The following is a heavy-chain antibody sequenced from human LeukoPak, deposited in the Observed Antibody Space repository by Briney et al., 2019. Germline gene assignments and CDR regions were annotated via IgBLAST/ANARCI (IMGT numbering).Heavy chain of an antibody. CDR2: ISAYKGST. D-gene: IGHD3-10*01. J-gene: IGHJ3*02. CDR3: ARHGSEGFGERVIDAFNI. Sequence: ASVKVSCKASGYTFITSRVTWVRQPPRQGLEWMGLISAYKGSTDYAQKLQGRVTMTTDTSTSTVYMELKSLRADDTAVYYCARHGSEGFGERVIDAFNIWGQATMVTVSS. V-gene: IGHV1-18*01. CDR1: GYTFITSR.